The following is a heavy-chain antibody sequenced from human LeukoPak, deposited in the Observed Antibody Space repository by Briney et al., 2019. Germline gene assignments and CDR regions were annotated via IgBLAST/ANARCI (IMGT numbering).Heavy chain of an antibody. J-gene: IGHJ3*02. CDR3: ARVENWRSAFDI. CDR1: GDSISPYY. Sequence: SETLSLTCTVSGDSISPYYWSWIRQPPGKGLEWIGYIYYTGSTNYNPSLKCRVTISVDTSNNHFSLKLSSVTAADTAVYYCARVENWRSAFDIWGQGTMVTVS. CDR2: IYYTGST. D-gene: IGHD1-1*01. V-gene: IGHV4-59*01.